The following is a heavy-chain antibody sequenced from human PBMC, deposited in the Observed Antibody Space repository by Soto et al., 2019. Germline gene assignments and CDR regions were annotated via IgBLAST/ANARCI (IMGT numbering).Heavy chain of an antibody. CDR1: GGTFSNDA. Sequence: QGQLVQAGAVVKKPGSSVRISCRASGGTFSNDAVSWVRQAPGQGLQWMGAIIPIFGTTYHAQKFQGRLTITADESTATAYMELRSVTSEDAAVYYCATGLRTGNYGMDVWGQGTAVTVSS. V-gene: IGHV1-69*01. CDR3: ATGLRTGNYGMDV. D-gene: IGHD3-10*01. CDR2: IIPIFGTT. J-gene: IGHJ6*02.